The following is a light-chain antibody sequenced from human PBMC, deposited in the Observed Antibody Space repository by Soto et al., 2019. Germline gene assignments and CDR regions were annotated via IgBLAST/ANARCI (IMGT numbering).Light chain of an antibody. CDR2: GAS. CDR1: QSVRSTY. CDR3: QQYGSSPWT. Sequence: EIVLTQSPGTLSLSPGERATLSCRASQSVRSTYLAWYQQKPGQAPRLLIYGASSRATGIPDRFSGSGSGTDFILTISRLEPEDFAVYYFQQYGSSPWTFGQGTKVEIK. J-gene: IGKJ1*01. V-gene: IGKV3-20*01.